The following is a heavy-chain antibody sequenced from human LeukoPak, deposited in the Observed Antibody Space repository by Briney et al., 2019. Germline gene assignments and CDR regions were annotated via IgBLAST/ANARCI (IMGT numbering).Heavy chain of an antibody. D-gene: IGHD7-27*01. V-gene: IGHV4-59*11. CDR3: ARETGDLSLDY. CDR2: IYYSGST. Sequence: SETLSLTCTVSGGSISSHYWSWIRQPPGKGLEWIGYIYYSGSTNYNPSLKSRVTISVDTSKNQFSLKLSSVTAADTAVYYCARETGDLSLDYWGQGTLVTVSS. CDR1: GGSISSHY. J-gene: IGHJ4*02.